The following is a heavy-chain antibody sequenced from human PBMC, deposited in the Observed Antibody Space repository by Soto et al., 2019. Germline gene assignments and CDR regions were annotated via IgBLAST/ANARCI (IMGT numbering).Heavy chain of an antibody. J-gene: IGHJ6*02. V-gene: IGHV4-38-2*02. CDR3: AREVGGHIGDCTADNCFYFYGVDV. CDR1: GSSISSSYY. Sequence: SETLSLTCAVSGSSISSSYYWGWVRQSPGKGLEWIGSLSPGGHIYYSPSLKSRVTVSMDTSKNQISLQLTSVAAPDAAVYYCAREVGGHIGDCTADNCFYFYGVDVWGPGTTVTVSS. CDR2: LSPGGHI. D-gene: IGHD2-8*02.